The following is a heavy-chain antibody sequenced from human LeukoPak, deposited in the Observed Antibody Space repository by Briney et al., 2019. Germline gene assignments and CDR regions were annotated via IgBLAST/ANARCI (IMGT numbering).Heavy chain of an antibody. D-gene: IGHD6-13*01. Sequence: EASETLSLTCTVSGYSISSGYYWGWIRQPPGKGLEWIGSIYHSGSTYYNPSLKSRVTISVDTSKSQFSLKLSSVTAADTAVYYCARDPPAAADNNWFDPWGQGTLVTVSS. CDR1: GYSISSGYY. V-gene: IGHV4-38-2*02. CDR2: IYHSGST. J-gene: IGHJ5*02. CDR3: ARDPPAAADNNWFDP.